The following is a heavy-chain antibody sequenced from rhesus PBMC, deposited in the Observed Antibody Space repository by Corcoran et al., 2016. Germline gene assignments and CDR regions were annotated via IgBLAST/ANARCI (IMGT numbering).Heavy chain of an antibody. V-gene: IGHV3S25*01. CDR2: INSGGGST. Sequence: EVQLVESGGGLAKPGGSLRLSCAASGFTFSSYWMNWVRQAPGKGLEWVSAINSGGGSTYYDACGKGRFTIARDDSKNTLSLQMNSLRAEDTAVYYCAKARGYSGYSSCDYWGQGVLVTASS. D-gene: IGHD5-42*01. J-gene: IGHJ4*01. CDR3: AKARGYSGYSSCDY. CDR1: GFTFSSYW.